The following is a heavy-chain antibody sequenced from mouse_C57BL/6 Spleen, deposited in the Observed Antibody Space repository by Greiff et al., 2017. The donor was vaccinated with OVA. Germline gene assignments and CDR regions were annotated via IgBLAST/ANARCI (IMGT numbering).Heavy chain of an antibody. J-gene: IGHJ1*03. CDR3: ARDRAYYSNYWYFDV. V-gene: IGHV5-16*01. Sequence: EVQLQESEGGLVQPGSSMKLSCTASGFTFSDYYMAWVRQVPEKGLEWVANINHDGSSTYYIDSLKGRSIFSRDNAKNILYLQLSSLKSEDTATYCCARDRAYYSNYWYFDVWGTGTTVTVSS. CDR1: GFTFSDYY. D-gene: IGHD2-5*01. CDR2: INHDGSST.